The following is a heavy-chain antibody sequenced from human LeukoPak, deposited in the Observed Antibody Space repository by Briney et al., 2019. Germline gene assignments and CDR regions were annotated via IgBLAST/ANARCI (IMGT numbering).Heavy chain of an antibody. CDR3: ARSSAVTTLSLTY. J-gene: IGHJ4*02. CDR1: GFXFSSYW. V-gene: IGHV3-74*01. D-gene: IGHD4-17*01. Sequence: PGGSLRLSCATSGFXFSSYWMHWVRQAPGKGLVWVARIHSDGIGTTYADSVKGRFTISRDNAKNTLYLQMNSLRVEDTAVYYCARSSAVTTLSLTYWGLGTLVTVSS. CDR2: IHSDGIGT.